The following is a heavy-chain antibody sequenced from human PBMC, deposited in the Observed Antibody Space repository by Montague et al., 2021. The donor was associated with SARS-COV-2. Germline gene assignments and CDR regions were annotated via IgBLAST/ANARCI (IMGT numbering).Heavy chain of an antibody. V-gene: IGHV2-70*11. CDR1: GFSLSTSGMC. CDR2: IAWDDDK. CDR3: ARRTYDILTGYDYGMDV. Sequence: VKPTQTLTLTCTFSGFSLSTSGMCVSWIRQPPGKALEWPARIAWDDDKYYSTSLKTRLTISKDTSKNQVALTMTNMDPVDTATYYCARRTYDILTGYDYGMDVWGQGTTVTVSS. J-gene: IGHJ6*02. D-gene: IGHD3-9*01.